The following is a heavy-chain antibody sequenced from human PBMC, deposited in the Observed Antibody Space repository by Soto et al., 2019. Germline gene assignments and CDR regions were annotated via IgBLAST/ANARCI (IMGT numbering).Heavy chain of an antibody. Sequence: EVQLVESGGGLVQPGGSLRLSCVASGFTFNYYWMHWVRQAPGKGLMWVSRLQTDGSHPDYADSVKGRFTISRDNAKNTLYLQRINLRAGDAAVYYCARGGDPDYWGQGTLVTVSS. V-gene: IGHV3-74*01. J-gene: IGHJ4*02. D-gene: IGHD2-21*02. CDR1: GFTFNYYW. CDR2: LQTDGSHP. CDR3: ARGGDPDY.